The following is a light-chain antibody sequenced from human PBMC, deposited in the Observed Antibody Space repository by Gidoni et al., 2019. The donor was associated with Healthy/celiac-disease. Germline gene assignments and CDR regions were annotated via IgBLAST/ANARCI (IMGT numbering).Light chain of an antibody. CDR1: SSNIGSNT. CDR2: SNN. Sequence: TISCSGSSSNIGSNTVTWYQQLPGTAPKLLIYSNNQRPSGVPDRFSGSKSGTSASLAISGLQSEDEADYYCAPWDDSLNGRVFGGGTKLTVL. V-gene: IGLV1-44*01. J-gene: IGLJ3*02. CDR3: APWDDSLNGRV.